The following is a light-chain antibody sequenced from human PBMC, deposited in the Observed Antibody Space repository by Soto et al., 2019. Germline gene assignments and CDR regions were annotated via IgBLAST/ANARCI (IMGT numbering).Light chain of an antibody. CDR1: SSNIGAGYE. Sequence: QSVLTQPPSVSGAAGQRVTISCTGTSSNIGAGYEVHWYQQLPGSAPKLLIQRITTRPSGVPDRFSGSRSGTSASLAITGLQADDEADYYCQSYDTTLSRVFGTGTKVTVL. CDR2: RIT. CDR3: QSYDTTLSRV. J-gene: IGLJ1*01. V-gene: IGLV1-40*01.